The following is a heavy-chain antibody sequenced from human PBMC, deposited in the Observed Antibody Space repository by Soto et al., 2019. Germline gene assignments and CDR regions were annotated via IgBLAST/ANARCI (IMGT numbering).Heavy chain of an antibody. V-gene: IGHV3-15*01. CDR3: TTDRVQYDFWSGYAPSYGMDV. J-gene: IGHJ6*02. Sequence: VGSLRLSCAASGFTFSNAWMSWVRQAPGKGLEWVGRIKSKTDGGTTDYAAPVKGRFTISRDDSKNTLYLQMNSLKTEDTAVYYCTTDRVQYDFWSGYAPSYGMDVWGQGTTVTVSS. CDR1: GFTFSNAW. CDR2: IKSKTDGGTT. D-gene: IGHD3-3*01.